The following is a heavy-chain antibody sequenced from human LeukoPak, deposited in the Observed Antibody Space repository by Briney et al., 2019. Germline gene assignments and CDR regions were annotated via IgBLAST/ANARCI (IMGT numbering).Heavy chain of an antibody. CDR2: IYPDDSDT. CDR3: ARQRRSSGWPNDY. CDR1: GYRLSSYW. V-gene: IGHV5-51*01. D-gene: IGHD6-19*01. Sequence: GESLKISCQGSGYRLSSYWIGWVRQMPGKGLEWMGIIYPDDSDTRYSPSFQGQVTITADKSISTAYLQWSSLKASDNAMYYCARQRRSSGWPNDYWGQGTLVTVSS. J-gene: IGHJ4*02.